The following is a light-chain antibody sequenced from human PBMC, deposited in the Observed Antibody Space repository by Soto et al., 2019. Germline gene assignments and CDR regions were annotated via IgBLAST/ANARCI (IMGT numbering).Light chain of an antibody. CDR3: QSYDSSLLYV. CDR2: GNS. V-gene: IGLV1-40*01. Sequence: QSVLTQPPSVSGAPGQRVTISCTGSSSNIGAGYDVHWYQQLPGTPPKLLIYGNSNRPSGVPDRFSGSKSGTSASLAITGLQAEDEADYYCQSYDSSLLYVFGTGTKLTVL. CDR1: SSNIGAGYD. J-gene: IGLJ1*01.